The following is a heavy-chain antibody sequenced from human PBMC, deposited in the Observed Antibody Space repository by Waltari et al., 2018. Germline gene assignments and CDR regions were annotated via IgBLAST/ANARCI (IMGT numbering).Heavy chain of an antibody. CDR3: ARGPGAAPGLRVPYYYYMDV. D-gene: IGHD6-6*01. J-gene: IGHJ6*03. V-gene: IGHV4-34*01. CDR2: INHSGST. Sequence: QVQLQQWGAGLLKPSETLSLTCAVYGGSFSGYYWSWIRQPPGKGLEWIGEINHSGSTNSNPSLKSRFTISVDTSKNQFSLKLSSVTAADTAVYYCARGPGAAPGLRVPYYYYMDVWGKGTTVTVSS. CDR1: GGSFSGYY.